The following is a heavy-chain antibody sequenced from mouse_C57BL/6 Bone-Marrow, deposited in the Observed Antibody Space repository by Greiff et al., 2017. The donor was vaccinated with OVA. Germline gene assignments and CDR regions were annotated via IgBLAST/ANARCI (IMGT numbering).Heavy chain of an antibody. V-gene: IGHV1-69*01. J-gene: IGHJ2*01. CDR2: IDPSDSYT. Sequence: QVQLQQPGAELVMPGASVKLSCKASGYTFTSYWMHWVKQWPGQGLEWIGEIDPSDSYTNYNQKFKGKSTLTVDKSSSTAYMQLSSLTSVDSAVYYCAKERIWSVYFDYWGQGTTLTVSS. CDR3: AKERIWSVYFDY. D-gene: IGHD1-1*02. CDR1: GYTFTSYW.